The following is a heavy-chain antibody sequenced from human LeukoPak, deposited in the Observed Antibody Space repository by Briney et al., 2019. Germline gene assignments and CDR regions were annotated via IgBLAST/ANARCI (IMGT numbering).Heavy chain of an antibody. D-gene: IGHD3-9*01. V-gene: IGHV3-23*01. CDR1: GFTFSNYA. J-gene: IGHJ4*02. CDR3: AKWGDYDVLTGYYVSDY. Sequence: GGSLRLTCAASGFTFSNYAMSWVRQAPGKGLEWVSAITGSGGNTYYADSVKGRFTISRDNSKNTVFLQMNSLRAEDTAVYYCAKWGDYDVLTGYYVSDYWGQGTLVTVSS. CDR2: ITGSGGNT.